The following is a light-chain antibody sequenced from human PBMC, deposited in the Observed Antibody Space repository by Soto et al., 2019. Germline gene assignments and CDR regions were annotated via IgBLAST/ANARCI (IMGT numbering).Light chain of an antibody. Sequence: VLTQSPATLSSSPGERATLSCRASQSVSSYLAWYQQKPGQAPRLLNYDASNRATGIPARFSGSGSGTDFTLTISSLEPEDFAIYYCQQRQYWPPITFGQGTRLEIK. CDR1: QSVSSY. J-gene: IGKJ5*01. V-gene: IGKV3-11*01. CDR3: QQRQYWPPIT. CDR2: DAS.